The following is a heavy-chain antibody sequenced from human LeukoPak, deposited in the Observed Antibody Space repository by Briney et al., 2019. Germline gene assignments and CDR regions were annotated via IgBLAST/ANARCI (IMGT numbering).Heavy chain of an antibody. V-gene: IGHV3-48*03. Sequence: GGSLRLSCAASGVTFTNYEMAWFRQAPGMGLEGVSYISDSGIITKYVDAVKGRFTISRDNARNSVYLQMESLRVEDTALYSCAGGPQYGGSYVDWGQGTLVTVSS. CDR3: AGGPQYGGSYVD. D-gene: IGHD1-26*01. J-gene: IGHJ4*02. CDR1: GVTFTNYE. CDR2: ISDSGIIT.